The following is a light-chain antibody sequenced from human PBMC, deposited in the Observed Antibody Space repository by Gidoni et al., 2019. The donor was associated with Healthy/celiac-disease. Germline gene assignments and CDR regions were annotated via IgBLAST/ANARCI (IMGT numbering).Light chain of an antibody. Sequence: DIQMTPSPSSLSASVGDRVTITCRASQSISSYLNWYQQKPGKAPKLLIYAASSLQSGVPSRFSGSGSGTDFTLTISSLQPEDFATYYCQQSYSTPCSFXXXTKLEIK. J-gene: IGKJ2*04. CDR1: QSISSY. CDR3: QQSYSTPCS. CDR2: AAS. V-gene: IGKV1-39*01.